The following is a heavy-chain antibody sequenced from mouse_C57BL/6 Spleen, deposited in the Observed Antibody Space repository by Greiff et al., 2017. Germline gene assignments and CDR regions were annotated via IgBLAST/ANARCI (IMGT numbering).Heavy chain of an antibody. V-gene: IGHV5-16*01. CDR3: AREGRGYDGAWFAY. J-gene: IGHJ3*01. CDR2: INYDGSST. CDR1: GFTFSDYY. D-gene: IGHD2-2*01. Sequence: EVKLMESEGGLVQPGSSMKLSCTASGFTFSDYYMAWVRQVPEKGLEWVANINYDGSSTYYLDSLKSRFIISRDNAKNILYLQMSSLKSEDTATYYCAREGRGYDGAWFAYWGQGTLVTVSA.